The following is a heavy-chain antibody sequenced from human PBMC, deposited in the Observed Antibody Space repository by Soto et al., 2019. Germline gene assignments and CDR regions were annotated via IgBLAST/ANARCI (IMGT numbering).Heavy chain of an antibody. D-gene: IGHD4-17*01. CDR1: GGSISSDGYY. CDR2: IFNSGGT. CDR3: ARGRNGDTFDY. J-gene: IGHJ4*02. V-gene: IGHV4-31*01. Sequence: QVQLQESGPGLVKPSQTLSLTCTVSGGSISSDGYYWNWIRQHPGEGLEWIGYIFNSGGTYYNPSLKGPLTMSVDTSKSQFSLELRSVTAADTAVYYCARGRNGDTFDYWGQGTLVTVSS.